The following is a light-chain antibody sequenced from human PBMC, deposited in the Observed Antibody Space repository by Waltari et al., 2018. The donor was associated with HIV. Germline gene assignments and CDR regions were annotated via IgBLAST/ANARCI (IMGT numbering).Light chain of an antibody. Sequence: DIQMTQSPSSVSASVGDRVTITCRASQAISSWLAWYQQRPGKAPNLLIFGASTLQSGVPSRFNGSGSGADFTLTISNLQPEDFATYYCQQANSFPRTFGQGTRLEIK. V-gene: IGKV1-12*01. J-gene: IGKJ5*01. CDR3: QQANSFPRT. CDR2: GAS. CDR1: QAISSW.